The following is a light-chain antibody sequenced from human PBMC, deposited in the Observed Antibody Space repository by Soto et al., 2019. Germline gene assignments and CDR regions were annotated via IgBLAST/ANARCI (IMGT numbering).Light chain of an antibody. J-gene: IGLJ2*01. CDR3: SSYTSSSPVV. V-gene: IGLV2-14*01. CDR2: DVT. Sequence: QSVLTQPASVSGPPGQSITISCTGTSSDVGAYNYVSWYQHHPGKAPRLVIYDVTNRPSGISDRFSGSKSGNTASLTISGLLAEDEADYYCSSYTSSSPVVFGGGTKLTVL. CDR1: SSDVGAYNY.